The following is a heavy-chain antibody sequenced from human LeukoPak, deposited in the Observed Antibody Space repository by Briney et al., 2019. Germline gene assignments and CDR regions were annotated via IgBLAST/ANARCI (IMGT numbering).Heavy chain of an antibody. Sequence: GGSLRLSCAASGFTFSSYSMNWVRQAPGKGLEWVSYISSSSSTIYYADSVKGRFAISRDNAKNSLYLQMNSLRAEDTAVYYCAGDYYDSSAPLGYWGQGTLVTVSS. CDR3: AGDYYDSSAPLGY. V-gene: IGHV3-48*01. CDR1: GFTFSSYS. D-gene: IGHD3-22*01. CDR2: ISSSSSTI. J-gene: IGHJ4*02.